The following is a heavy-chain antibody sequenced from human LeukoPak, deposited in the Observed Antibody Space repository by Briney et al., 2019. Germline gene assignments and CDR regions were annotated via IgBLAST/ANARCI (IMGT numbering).Heavy chain of an antibody. CDR1: GGSVSSDSYY. Sequence: PSETLSLTCTVSGGSVSSDSYYWSWIRQPPGKGLEWIGFIYYSGSTKYNPSLRSRVTISVDTSKNQFSLKLASVTAADTAVYYCVRVTRQIGQDYWFDPWGQGTLVTVSP. J-gene: IGHJ5*02. D-gene: IGHD1-1*01. CDR2: IYYSGST. V-gene: IGHV4-61*01. CDR3: VRVTRQIGQDYWFDP.